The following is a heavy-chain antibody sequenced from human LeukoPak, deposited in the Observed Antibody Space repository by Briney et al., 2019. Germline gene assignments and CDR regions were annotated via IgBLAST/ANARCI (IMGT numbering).Heavy chain of an antibody. J-gene: IGHJ4*02. D-gene: IGHD5-18*01. CDR2: ISGSGGST. CDR3: AKDIEYSYGPPDY. CDR1: GFTFSSYA. Sequence: GGSLRLSCAASGFTFSSYAMSWVRQAPGKGLEWVSAISGSGGSTYYADSVKGRFTISRDNSKNTLYLQINSLRAEDTAVYYCAKDIEYSYGPPDYWGQGTLVTVSS. V-gene: IGHV3-23*01.